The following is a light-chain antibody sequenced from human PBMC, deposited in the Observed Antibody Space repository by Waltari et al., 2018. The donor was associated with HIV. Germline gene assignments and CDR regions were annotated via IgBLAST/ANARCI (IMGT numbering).Light chain of an antibody. CDR1: QSISSL. CDR2: EAS. J-gene: IGKJ4*01. Sequence: DIQMTQSPSTLSASVVDRVTITCRASQSISSLLAWYQQKPGKAPDLLLYEASYLESGVPSRFSGSGSGTQFSLTISSLQPDDVATYYCQQYIRYPVTFGGGTKVEI. CDR3: QQYIRYPVT. V-gene: IGKV1-5*03.